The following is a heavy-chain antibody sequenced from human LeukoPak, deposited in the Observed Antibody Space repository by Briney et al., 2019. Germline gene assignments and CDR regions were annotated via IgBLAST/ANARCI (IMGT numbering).Heavy chain of an antibody. Sequence: GASVKVSCKASGGTFSSYAISWVRQAPGQGLEWMGRIIPILGIANYAQKVQGGVTITADKSTSTAYMELSSLRSEDTAVYYCARQIVGATSSDYWGQGTLVTVSS. V-gene: IGHV1-69*04. D-gene: IGHD1-26*01. CDR1: GGTFSSYA. J-gene: IGHJ4*02. CDR3: ARQIVGATSSDY. CDR2: IIPILGIA.